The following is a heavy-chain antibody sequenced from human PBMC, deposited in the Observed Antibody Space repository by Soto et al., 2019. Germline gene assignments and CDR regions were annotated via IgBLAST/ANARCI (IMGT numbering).Heavy chain of an antibody. Sequence: QVQLVQSGAEVKKPGASVKVSCTASGYTFTSYDINWVRQATGQGLEWMGWMNTNSGNTGYAQKFQGRVTMTRNTSISTAYRELSSLRSVDTDVYYCTTTYRSSRNYYYGMDVWGQGTTVTVSS. J-gene: IGHJ6*01. D-gene: IGHD6-6*01. CDR3: TTTYRSSRNYYYGMDV. V-gene: IGHV1-8*01. CDR1: GYTFTSYD. CDR2: MNTNSGNT.